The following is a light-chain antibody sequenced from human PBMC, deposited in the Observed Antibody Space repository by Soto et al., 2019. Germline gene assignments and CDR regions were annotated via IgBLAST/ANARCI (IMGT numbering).Light chain of an antibody. CDR1: SSNIGSHT. CDR2: SSN. CDR3: AAWDDSLNGVV. Sequence: QSVLTQPPSASGTPGQRVTISCSGSSSNIGSHTLNWYQHLPGTAPKLLIYSSNQRPSGVPDRFSASKSGTSASLAISGLQSEDEADYYCAAWDDSLNGVVFGGGTQLTVL. V-gene: IGLV1-44*01. J-gene: IGLJ3*02.